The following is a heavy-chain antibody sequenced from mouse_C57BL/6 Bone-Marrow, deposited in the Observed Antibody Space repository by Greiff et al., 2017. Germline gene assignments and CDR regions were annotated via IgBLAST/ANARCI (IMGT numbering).Heavy chain of an antibody. Sequence: VQRVESGAELARPGASVKMSCKASGYTFTSYTMHWVKQRPGQGLEWIGYINPSSGYTNYNQKFKDKATLTADKSSSTAYMQLSSLTSEDSAVXYCARGYDGYYGFAYWGQGTLVTVSA. D-gene: IGHD2-3*01. J-gene: IGHJ3*01. CDR2: INPSSGYT. CDR1: GYTFTSYT. V-gene: IGHV1-4*01. CDR3: ARGYDGYYGFAY.